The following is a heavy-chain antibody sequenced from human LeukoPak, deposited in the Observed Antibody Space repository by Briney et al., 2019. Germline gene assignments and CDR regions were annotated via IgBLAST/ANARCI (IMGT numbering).Heavy chain of an antibody. CDR1: GFTFSSYA. J-gene: IGHJ4*02. CDR2: IGTGGDT. D-gene: IGHD1/OR15-1a*01. Sequence: GGSLRLSCAASGFTFSSYAMSWVRQAPGKGLEWVSAIGTGGDTYYPASVKGRFTISRESAKISLYLQMNSLRVEDTAVYYCVRQGTPHGNFDYWGQGTLVTVSS. V-gene: IGHV3-13*01. CDR3: VRQGTPHGNFDY.